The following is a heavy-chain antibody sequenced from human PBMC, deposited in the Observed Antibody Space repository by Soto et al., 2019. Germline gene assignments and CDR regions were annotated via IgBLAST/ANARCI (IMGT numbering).Heavy chain of an antibody. Sequence: GGSLRLSCAASGFTVSSNYMSWVRQAPGKGLEWVSVIYSGGSTYYADSVKGRFTISRHNSKNTLYLQMNSLRAEDTAVYYCARDHGYGDYLGPLGYWGQGTLVTVSS. J-gene: IGHJ4*02. V-gene: IGHV3-53*04. D-gene: IGHD4-17*01. CDR1: GFTVSSNY. CDR2: IYSGGST. CDR3: ARDHGYGDYLGPLGY.